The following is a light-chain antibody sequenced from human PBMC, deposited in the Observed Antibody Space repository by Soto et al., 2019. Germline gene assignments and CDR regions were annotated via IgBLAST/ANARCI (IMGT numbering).Light chain of an antibody. J-gene: IGKJ3*01. CDR3: QQYNINLFS. CDR2: DAS. V-gene: IGKV1-5*01. CDR1: QNINKW. Sequence: DLQMPQSPSTLSSSVGDTVTITCRASQNINKWLAWYQHKPGKAPKLLIYDASSLEGGVPSRFSGSGSGTEFTLTISSLQPDDSATYYCQQYNINLFSFGPGSKVDVK.